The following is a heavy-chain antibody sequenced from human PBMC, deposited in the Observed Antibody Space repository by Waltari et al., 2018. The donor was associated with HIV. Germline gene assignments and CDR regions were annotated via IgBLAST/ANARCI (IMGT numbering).Heavy chain of an antibody. Sequence: EVQLVESGGGLVQPGGSLRLSCAASGFSFSTYWMNWVRQGPGKGLVWVSRMNSDGGRLYCADSVKGHSTSTRYITKNTVYLQKSGLGAENKAEYFCAKRHVSAGILDQWGQGTLVTVSS. CDR2: MNSDGGRL. D-gene: IGHD5-18*01. V-gene: IGHV3-74*01. CDR3: AKRHVSAGILDQ. CDR1: GFSFSTYW. J-gene: IGHJ4*02.